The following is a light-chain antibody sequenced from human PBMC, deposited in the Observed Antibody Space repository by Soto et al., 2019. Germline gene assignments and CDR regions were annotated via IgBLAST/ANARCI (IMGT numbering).Light chain of an antibody. CDR2: EVN. CDR3: SSYTSSSTVV. Sequence: QSVLTQPASVSGSPGQSITISCTGTSSDVGGYNYVSWYQQHPGKAPKLMIYEVNNRPSGVSNLFSGSKSGNTASLTISGLQAEDEDDYYCSSYTSSSTVVFGGGTKVTVL. J-gene: IGLJ2*01. V-gene: IGLV2-14*01. CDR1: SSDVGGYNY.